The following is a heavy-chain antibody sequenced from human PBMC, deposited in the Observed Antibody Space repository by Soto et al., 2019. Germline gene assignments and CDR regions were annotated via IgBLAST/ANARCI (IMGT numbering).Heavy chain of an antibody. CDR2: IYYSGST. D-gene: IGHD2-15*01. V-gene: IGHV4-39*01. J-gene: IGHJ3*02. CDR1: GGSISSSSYY. Sequence: LSLTCTVPGGSISSSSYYWGWIRQPPGKGLEWIGSIYYSGSTYYNPSLKSRVTISVDTSKNQFSLKLSSVTAADTAVYYCAILLAAFDIWGQGTMVTVSS. CDR3: AILLAAFDI.